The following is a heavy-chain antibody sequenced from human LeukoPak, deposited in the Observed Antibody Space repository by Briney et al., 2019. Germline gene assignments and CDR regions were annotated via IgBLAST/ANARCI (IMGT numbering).Heavy chain of an antibody. CDR1: GFTFSNAW. CDR3: KGGLHDAYDI. J-gene: IGHJ3*02. CDR2: IKSKADGATT. Sequence: GGSLRLSCVASGFTFSNAWMSWVRQAPGKGLEWVGRIKSKADGATTNYAAPVKGRFTISRDDSKNTLYLQLNSLKTEDTAVYYCKGGLHDAYDIWGQGTMVTVSS. V-gene: IGHV3-15*01. D-gene: IGHD2-21*02.